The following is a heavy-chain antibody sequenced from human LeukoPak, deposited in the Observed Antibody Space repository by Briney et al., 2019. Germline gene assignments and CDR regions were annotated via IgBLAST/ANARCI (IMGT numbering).Heavy chain of an antibody. V-gene: IGHV3-48*04. Sequence: GSLRLSCAASGFTLSTYSMNWVRQAPGKGLEWVSYISSSSSTIYYADSVKGRFTISRDNAKNSLYLQMNSLRAEDTAVYYCARGLLGMAAIAVAGIIWGQGTLVTVSS. CDR1: GFTLSTYS. J-gene: IGHJ4*02. D-gene: IGHD6-19*01. CDR3: ARGLLGMAAIAVAGII. CDR2: ISSSSSTI.